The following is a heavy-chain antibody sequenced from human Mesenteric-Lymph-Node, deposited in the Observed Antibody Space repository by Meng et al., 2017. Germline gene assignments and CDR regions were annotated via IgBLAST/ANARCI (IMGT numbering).Heavy chain of an antibody. Sequence: QVHLGHAGAEVKTPGASVKVSCKASGYTFTSYGISWVRQAPGQGLGWMGWISAYNGNTNYAQKLQSRVTMTTDTSTSTAYMELRSLRSDDTAVYYCASDSGYDFKVRWFDPWGQGTLVTVSS. D-gene: IGHD5-12*01. CDR2: ISAYNGNT. CDR3: ASDSGYDFKVRWFDP. J-gene: IGHJ5*02. CDR1: GYTFTSYG. V-gene: IGHV1-18*01.